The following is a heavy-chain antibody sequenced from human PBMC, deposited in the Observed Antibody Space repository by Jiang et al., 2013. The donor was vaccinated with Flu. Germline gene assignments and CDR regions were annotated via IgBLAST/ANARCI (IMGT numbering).Heavy chain of an antibody. Sequence: GPGLVKPSETLSLTCTASGGSISSSSYYWGWIRQPPGKGLEWIGSIYYSGSTYYNPSLKSRVTISVDTSKNQFSLKLSSVTAADTAVYYCARHAAVLTASNFDYWGQGTLVTVSS. CDR3: ARHAAVLTASNFDY. J-gene: IGHJ4*02. CDR2: IYYSGST. V-gene: IGHV4-39*01. CDR1: GGSISSSSYY. D-gene: IGHD3-9*01.